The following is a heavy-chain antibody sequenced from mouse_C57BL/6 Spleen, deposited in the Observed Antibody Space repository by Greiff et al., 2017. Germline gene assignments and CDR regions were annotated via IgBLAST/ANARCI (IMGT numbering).Heavy chain of an antibody. CDR2: ISYSGST. D-gene: IGHD2-3*01. CDR1: GYSITSGYD. V-gene: IGHV3-1*01. CDR3: ARDSLYDGYYFAY. Sequence: EVKLMESGPGMVKPSQSLSLTCTVTGYSITSGYDWHWIRHFPGNKLEWMGYISYSGSTNYNPSLKSRISITHDTSKNHFFLKLNSVTTEDTATYYCARDSLYDGYYFAYWGQGTLVTVSA. J-gene: IGHJ3*01.